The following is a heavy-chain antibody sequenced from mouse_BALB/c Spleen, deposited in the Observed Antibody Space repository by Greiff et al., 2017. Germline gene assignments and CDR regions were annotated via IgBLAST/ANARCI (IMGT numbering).Heavy chain of an antibody. CDR2: ISSGGST. Sequence: EVKLVESGGGLVKPGGSLKLSCAASGFTFSSYAMSWVRQTPEKRLEWVASISSGGSTYYPDSVKGRFTISRDNARNILYLQMSSLRSEDTAMYYCARVIHYYGYFDYWGQGTTLTVSS. CDR1: GFTFSSYA. V-gene: IGHV5-6-5*01. J-gene: IGHJ2*01. CDR3: ARVIHYYGYFDY. D-gene: IGHD1-2*01.